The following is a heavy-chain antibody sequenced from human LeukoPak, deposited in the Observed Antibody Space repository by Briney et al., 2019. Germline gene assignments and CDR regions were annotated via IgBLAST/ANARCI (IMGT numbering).Heavy chain of an antibody. CDR2: INHSGST. CDR3: ARNIVGASNYYYCGMDV. CDR1: GGSFSGYY. D-gene: IGHD1-26*01. J-gene: IGHJ6*02. V-gene: IGHV4-34*01. Sequence: SETLSLTCAVYGGSFSGYYWSWIRQPPGKGLEWIGEINHSGSTNYNPSLKSRVTISVDTSKNQFSLKLSSVTAADTAVYYCARNIVGASNYYYCGMDVWGQGTTVTVSS.